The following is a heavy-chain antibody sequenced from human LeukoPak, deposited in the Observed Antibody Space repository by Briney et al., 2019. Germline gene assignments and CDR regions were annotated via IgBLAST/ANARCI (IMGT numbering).Heavy chain of an antibody. CDR2: ISNNGGGT. V-gene: IGHV3-64D*06. CDR3: VMKEGGTYSR. D-gene: IGHD5-18*01. J-gene: IGHJ4*02. Sequence: PGGSLRLSCSASGFTFCQYHMHWVRQAPEKGLECVSAISNNGGGTYYADSVKGRFTISRDNFKNTLDLQMSSLRHENSAVYYCVMKEGGTYSRGGQGTRVTVSS. CDR1: GFTFCQYH.